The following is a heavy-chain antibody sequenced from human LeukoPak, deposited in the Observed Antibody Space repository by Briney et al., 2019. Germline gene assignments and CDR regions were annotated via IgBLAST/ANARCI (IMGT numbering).Heavy chain of an antibody. CDR2: INPNSGGT. Sequence: ASVKVSCKAAGYTFTSYDINWVRQATGQGLEWMGWINPNSGGTNYAQKFQGRVTMTRDTSISTAYMELSRLRSDDTAVYYCARTPYDFWSGYYTDDAFGIWGQGTMVTVSS. D-gene: IGHD3-3*01. CDR3: ARTPYDFWSGYYTDDAFGI. V-gene: IGHV1-2*02. J-gene: IGHJ3*02. CDR1: GYTFTSYD.